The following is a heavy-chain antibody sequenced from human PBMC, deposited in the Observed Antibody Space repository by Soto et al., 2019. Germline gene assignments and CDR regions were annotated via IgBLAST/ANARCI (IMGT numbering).Heavy chain of an antibody. CDR1: GGSISSYY. J-gene: IGHJ5*02. CDR3: ARDFWRGKWFDP. D-gene: IGHD3-3*01. Sequence: QVQLQKSGPGLVKPSETLSLTCTVSGGSISSYYWSWIRQPPGKGLEWIGYIYYSGSTNYNPSLKSRVTISVDTSKNQFSLKLSSVTAADTAVYYCARDFWRGKWFDPWGQGTLVTVSS. V-gene: IGHV4-59*01. CDR2: IYYSGST.